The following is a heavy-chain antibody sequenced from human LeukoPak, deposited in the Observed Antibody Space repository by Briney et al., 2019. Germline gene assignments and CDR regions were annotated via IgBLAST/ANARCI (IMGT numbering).Heavy chain of an antibody. CDR1: GFTFSSYG. CDR2: ISYDGSNK. J-gene: IGHJ4*02. V-gene: IGHV3-30*03. Sequence: GGTLRLSCAASGFTFSSYGMHWVRQAPGKGLEWVAVISYDGSNKYYADSVKGRFTISRDNSKNTLYLQMNSLRAEDTAVCYCARDYGGSSPFDYWGQGTLVTVSS. CDR3: ARDYGGSSPFDY. D-gene: IGHD4-23*01.